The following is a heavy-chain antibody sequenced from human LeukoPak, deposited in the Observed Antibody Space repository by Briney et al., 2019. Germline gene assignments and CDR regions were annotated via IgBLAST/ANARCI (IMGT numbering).Heavy chain of an antibody. Sequence: SVKVSCKASGCTFSSYAISWVRQAPGQGLEWMGGNITIFGTANYAQKFQGRVTITTDESTSTAYMELSSLRSEDTAVYYCARGATTKRDYYYYYYMDVWGKGTTVTVSS. CDR2: NITIFGTA. D-gene: IGHD1/OR15-1a*01. V-gene: IGHV1-69*05. CDR3: ARGATTKRDYYYYYYMDV. J-gene: IGHJ6*03. CDR1: GCTFSSYA.